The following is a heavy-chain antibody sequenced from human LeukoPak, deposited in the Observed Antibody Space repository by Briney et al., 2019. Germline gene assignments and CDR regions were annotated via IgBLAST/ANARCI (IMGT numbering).Heavy chain of an antibody. V-gene: IGHV4-34*01. CDR3: AVDYGDYYYYYMDV. J-gene: IGHJ6*03. Sequence: SETLSLTCTVSGGSIRSYYWSWIRQPPGKGLEWIGEINHSGSTNYNPSLKSRVTISVGTSKNQFSLKLSSVTAADTAVYYCAVDYGDYYYYYMDVWGKGTTVTISS. CDR1: GGSIRSYY. CDR2: INHSGST. D-gene: IGHD4-17*01.